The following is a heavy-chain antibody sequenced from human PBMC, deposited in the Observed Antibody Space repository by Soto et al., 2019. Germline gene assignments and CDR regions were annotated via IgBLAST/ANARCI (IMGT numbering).Heavy chain of an antibody. CDR1: GYTFTGYY. Sequence: ASVKVSCKASGYTFTGYYMHCVRQAPGQVLEWMGWINPNSGGTNYAQKFQGRVTMTRDTSISTAYMELSRLRSDDTAVYYCARFLAVAGTLTWFDPWGQGTLVTV. CDR3: ARFLAVAGTLTWFDP. D-gene: IGHD6-19*01. V-gene: IGHV1-2*02. CDR2: INPNSGGT. J-gene: IGHJ5*02.